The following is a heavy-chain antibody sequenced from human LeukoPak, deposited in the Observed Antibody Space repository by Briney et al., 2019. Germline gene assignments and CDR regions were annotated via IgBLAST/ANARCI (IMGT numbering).Heavy chain of an antibody. CDR1: GFTFSSYA. D-gene: IGHD6-6*01. J-gene: IGHJ6*03. CDR2: ISGSGGST. V-gene: IGHV3-23*01. Sequence: GGSLRLSCAASGFTFSSYAMSWVRQAPGKGLEWVSAISGSGGSTYYADSVRGRFTISRDNSKNTLYLQTNSLRAEDTAVYYCAGTGYSSSFYYYYMDVWGKGTTVTVSS. CDR3: AGTGYSSSFYYYYMDV.